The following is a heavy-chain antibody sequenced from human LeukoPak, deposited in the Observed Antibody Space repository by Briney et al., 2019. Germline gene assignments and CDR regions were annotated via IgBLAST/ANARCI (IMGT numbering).Heavy chain of an antibody. CDR2: IYYSGST. CDR3: ARHTAEKYNWFDR. CDR1: GGSISSYY. Sequence: SETLSLTCTVSGGSISSYYWSWIRQPPGKGLEWIGYIYYSGSTNYNPSLKSRVTISVDTSKNQFSLKLNSVTAADTAVYYCARHTAEKYNWFDRWGQGTLVTVSS. V-gene: IGHV4-59*08. J-gene: IGHJ5*02. D-gene: IGHD5-24*01.